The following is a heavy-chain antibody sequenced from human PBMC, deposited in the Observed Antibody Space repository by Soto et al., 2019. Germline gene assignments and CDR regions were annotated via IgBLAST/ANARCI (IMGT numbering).Heavy chain of an antibody. D-gene: IGHD3-22*01. J-gene: IGHJ3*02. CDR3: ARISYYDSSGQNRNAFDI. CDR1: GYTFTSYA. CDR2: SNAGNGNT. Sequence: ASVKVSCKASGYTFTSYAMHWVRQAPGQRLEWMGWSNAGNGNTKYSQEFQGRVTITRDTSASTAYMELSSLRSEDTAVYYCARISYYDSSGQNRNAFDIWGQGTMVTVSS. V-gene: IGHV1-3*02.